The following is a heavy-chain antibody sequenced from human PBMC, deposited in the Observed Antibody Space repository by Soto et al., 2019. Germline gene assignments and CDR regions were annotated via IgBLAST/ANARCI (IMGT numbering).Heavy chain of an antibody. D-gene: IGHD1-26*01. Sequence: GGSLRLSCAASEFTFENYAMHWVRQAPGKGLEWVSGITWNGGTIDYGDSVKGRFTISRDNAKNSLYLQMNSLRAEDTAIYYCAKSSAVGANFFDLWGQGTLVTVSS. CDR2: ITWNGGTI. V-gene: IGHV3-9*01. CDR3: AKSSAVGANFFDL. CDR1: EFTFENYA. J-gene: IGHJ4*02.